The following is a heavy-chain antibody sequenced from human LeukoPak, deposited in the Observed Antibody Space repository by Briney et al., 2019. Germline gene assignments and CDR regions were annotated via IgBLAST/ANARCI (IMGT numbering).Heavy chain of an antibody. D-gene: IGHD3-10*01. CDR3: ARGGGFGELFLY. V-gene: IGHV4-59*01. J-gene: IGHJ4*02. CDR1: GGSISSYY. CDR2: IYYSGST. Sequence: SETLSLTCTVSGGSISSYYWSWIRQPPGKGLEWIGYIYYSGSTNYNPSLKSRVTISVDTSKNQFSLKLSSVTAADTAVYYCARGGGFGELFLYWGQGTLVTVSS.